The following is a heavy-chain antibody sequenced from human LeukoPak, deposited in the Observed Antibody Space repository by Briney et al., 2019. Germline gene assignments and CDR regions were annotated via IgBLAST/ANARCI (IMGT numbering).Heavy chain of an antibody. D-gene: IGHD1-1*01. CDR2: INHSGST. CDR3: ARALENYYYYMDV. V-gene: IGHV4-34*01. CDR1: GGSFSGYY. J-gene: IGHJ6*03. Sequence: KPSETLSLTCAVYGGSFSGYYWSWIRQPPGKGLEWIGEINHSGSTNYNPSLKSRVTISVETSKNQFSLELSSVTAADTAVYYCARALENYYYYMDVWGKGTTVTVSS.